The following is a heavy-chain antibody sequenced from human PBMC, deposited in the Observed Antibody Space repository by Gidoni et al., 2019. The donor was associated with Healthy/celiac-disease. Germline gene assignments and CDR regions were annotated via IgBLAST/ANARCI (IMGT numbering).Heavy chain of an antibody. CDR3: ARLYCSGGSCYADYYYYYMDV. D-gene: IGHD2-15*01. Sequence: EVQLVETGGGLIQPGGSLRLSCAASGFPVRSNYLSWVRQAPGKGREWVSVIYSGGSTYYADSVKGRFTISRDNSKNTLYLQMNSLRAEDTAVYYCARLYCSGGSCYADYYYYYMDVWGKGTTVTVSS. J-gene: IGHJ6*03. V-gene: IGHV3-53*02. CDR1: GFPVRSNY. CDR2: IYSGGST.